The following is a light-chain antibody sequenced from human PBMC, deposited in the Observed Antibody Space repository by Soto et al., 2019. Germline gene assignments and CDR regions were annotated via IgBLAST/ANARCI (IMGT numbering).Light chain of an antibody. J-gene: IGLJ1*01. V-gene: IGLV2-14*01. CDR3: SSYTSISTYV. CDR1: SSDVGGYNF. Sequence: QSALTQPASVSGSPGQSITISCTGTSSDVGGYNFVSWYQQHPGKAHKLMIYDVRNRPSGVSNRFSGSKSVNTASLSISGLQAEDEADYYCSSYTSISTYVFGTGTKVT. CDR2: DVR.